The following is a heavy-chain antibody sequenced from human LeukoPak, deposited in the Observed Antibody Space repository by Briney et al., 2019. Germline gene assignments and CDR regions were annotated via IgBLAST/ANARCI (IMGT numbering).Heavy chain of an antibody. CDR3: ARERERDAFLEPYAASRYFDL. CDR1: GGSISRGSYY. J-gene: IGHJ2*01. CDR2: IYTSGST. Sequence: SETLSLTCTVSGGSISRGSYYWSWIRQPAGKGLEWIGRIYTSGSTNYNPSLKSRVTISVDTSKNQFSLKLSSVTAADTAVYYCARERERDAFLEPYAASRYFDLWGRGTLVTVSS. V-gene: IGHV4-61*02. D-gene: IGHD3-3*02.